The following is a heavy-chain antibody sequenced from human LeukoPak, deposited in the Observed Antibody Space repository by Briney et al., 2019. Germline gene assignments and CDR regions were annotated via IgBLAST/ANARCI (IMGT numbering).Heavy chain of an antibody. CDR2: INHSGSA. J-gene: IGHJ2*01. D-gene: IGHD2-21*02. Sequence: PSETLSLTCAVSGGSFRGYYWSWIRQPPGKGLEWIGEINHSGSANYNPSLKSRGTISVGKSNKQFSLRLSSVTAADTAVHYCARNVYGDFYSRYFDVWGRGTLVTVSS. CDR3: ARNVYGDFYSRYFDV. V-gene: IGHV4-34*01. CDR1: GGSFRGYY.